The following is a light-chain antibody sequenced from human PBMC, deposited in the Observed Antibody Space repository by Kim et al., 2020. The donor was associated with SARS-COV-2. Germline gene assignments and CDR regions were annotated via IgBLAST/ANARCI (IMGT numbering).Light chain of an antibody. CDR3: QQRSNWIT. Sequence: LSLSPGERATLSCRASQSISSFLAWYQQRPGQAPRLLMYDASNRATGIPARFSGSGSGTDFTLSISSLEPEDFAVYFCQQRSNWITFGQGTRLE. CDR2: DAS. CDR1: QSISSF. V-gene: IGKV3-11*01. J-gene: IGKJ5*01.